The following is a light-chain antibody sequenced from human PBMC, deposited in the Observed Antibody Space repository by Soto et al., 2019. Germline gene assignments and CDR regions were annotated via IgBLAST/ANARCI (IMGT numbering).Light chain of an antibody. CDR3: QQYNKWPLT. Sequence: EIVMTQSPATLSVSPGGRATLSCRASQSVYSTLAWYQQKPGQAPRLLIYGASTRATGIPARFSGSGSGTESTLTISSLQSEDFASYYCQQYNKWPLTFGEGIKVEIK. CDR1: QSVYST. V-gene: IGKV3-15*01. CDR2: GAS. J-gene: IGKJ4*01.